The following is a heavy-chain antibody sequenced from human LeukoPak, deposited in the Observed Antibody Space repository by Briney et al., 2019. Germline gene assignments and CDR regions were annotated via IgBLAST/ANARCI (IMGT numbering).Heavy chain of an antibody. CDR2: INAGNGNT. V-gene: IGHV1-3*01. Sequence: ASVKVSCKASGYTFTSYAMHWVRQAPGQRLEWMGWINAGNGNTKYSQKFQGRVTITRDTSASTAYMELSSLRSEDTAVYYCARVFSGSGWYGYYFDYWGQGTLVTVSS. D-gene: IGHD6-19*01. CDR1: GYTFTSYA. J-gene: IGHJ4*02. CDR3: ARVFSGSGWYGYYFDY.